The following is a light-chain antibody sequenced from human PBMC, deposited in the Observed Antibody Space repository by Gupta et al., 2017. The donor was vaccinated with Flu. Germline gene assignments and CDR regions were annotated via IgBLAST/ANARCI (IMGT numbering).Light chain of an antibody. V-gene: IGKV1-5*03. J-gene: IGKJ2*01. CDR2: KAS. CDR3: QQYNSYPYT. Sequence: DIQMTQSPSTLSASVGDRVTITCRASQSISSWLAWYQQKPGKAPKLLIYKASSLESGVPSRFSGSGSGTEFTLTITSLQPDDFATYYCQQYNSYPYTFGQGTKLEIK. CDR1: QSISSW.